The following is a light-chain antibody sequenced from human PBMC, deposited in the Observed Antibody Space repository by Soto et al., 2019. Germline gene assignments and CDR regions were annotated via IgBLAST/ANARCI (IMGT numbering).Light chain of an antibody. CDR3: QHYDAYPLT. Sequence: DIQMTQSPSTLSASVGDRVTITCRASQSISTWLAWYQQKPGKAPKLLIYKASSLEGGVPSRFSGSGSGTEVNITISRLQPDDFATDYCQHYDAYPLTCGGGTTVEIK. J-gene: IGKJ4*02. CDR1: QSISTW. CDR2: KAS. V-gene: IGKV1-5*03.